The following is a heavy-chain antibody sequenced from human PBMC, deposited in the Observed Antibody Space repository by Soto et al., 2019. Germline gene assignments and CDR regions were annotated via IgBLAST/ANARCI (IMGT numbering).Heavy chain of an antibody. D-gene: IGHD3-22*01. J-gene: IGHJ4*02. Sequence: SETLSLTCSVSGDSISSDSWSWIRQPAWKGLEWLGRVYRGTSNYNPSLKSRLIMSLDTSKNQFSLNLRSVTAADTAVYYCARESLKETITMTVVIDHWGQGTQVTVSS. V-gene: IGHV4-4*07. CDR2: VYRGTS. CDR3: ARESLKETITMTVVIDH. CDR1: GDSISSDS.